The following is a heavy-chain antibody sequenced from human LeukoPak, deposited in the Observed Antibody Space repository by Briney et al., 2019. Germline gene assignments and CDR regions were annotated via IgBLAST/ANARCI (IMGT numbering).Heavy chain of an antibody. CDR2: VNHGGST. D-gene: IGHD3-10*02. Sequence: SETLSLTCTVSGGSISSYYWSWIRQPPGKGLEWIGEVNHGGSTNYNPSLKSRVTILVDTSKNQFSLKLSSVTAADTAVYYCATAMFILYYMDVWGKGTTVTVSS. CDR3: ATAMFILYYMDV. V-gene: IGHV4-34*01. J-gene: IGHJ6*03. CDR1: GGSISSYY.